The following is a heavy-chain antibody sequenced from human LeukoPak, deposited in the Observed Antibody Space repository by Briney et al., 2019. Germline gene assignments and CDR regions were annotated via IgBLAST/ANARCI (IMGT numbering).Heavy chain of an antibody. CDR2: IHHDASGS. J-gene: IGHJ6*02. V-gene: IGHV3-64D*09. CDR1: GFNFGSHS. D-gene: IGHD3-3*02. CDR3: VRDPFFYYDVVV. Sequence: GVSVRLSCSSSGFNFGSHSMHWLRQAPGKGPEFVSAIHHDASGSFYADSLKGRFIISRDNYKHVLYLEMSGQKPEDTDVYYCVRDPFFYYDVVVWGRGTTASV.